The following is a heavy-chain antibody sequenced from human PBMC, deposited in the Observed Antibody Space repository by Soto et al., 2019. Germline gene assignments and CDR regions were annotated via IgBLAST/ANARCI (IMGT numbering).Heavy chain of an antibody. Sequence: GASVKVSCKASGYTFTSYYMHWVRQAPGQGLERMGIINPSGGSTSYAQKFQGRVTMTRDTSTSTVYMELSSLRSEDTAVYYCARDRLGGYCSGGSCPLHAFDIWGQGTMVTVSS. CDR2: INPSGGST. V-gene: IGHV1-46*03. CDR1: GYTFTSYY. CDR3: ARDRLGGYCSGGSCPLHAFDI. D-gene: IGHD2-15*01. J-gene: IGHJ3*02.